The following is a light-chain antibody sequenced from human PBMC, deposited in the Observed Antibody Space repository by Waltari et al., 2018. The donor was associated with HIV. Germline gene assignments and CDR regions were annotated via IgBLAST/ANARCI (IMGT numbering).Light chain of an antibody. CDR3: AAWDDSLNGWV. CDR1: SSNIGRDI. CDR2: NNN. Sequence: QSVLTQPPSASGTPGQRVTISCSGSSSNIGRDIVNWYQQLPGTAPKLLIYNNNQRPSGVPDRFSGSKSGTSASLAISGLQSEDEADYYCAAWDDSLNGWVFGGGTKLTVL. V-gene: IGLV1-44*01. J-gene: IGLJ3*02.